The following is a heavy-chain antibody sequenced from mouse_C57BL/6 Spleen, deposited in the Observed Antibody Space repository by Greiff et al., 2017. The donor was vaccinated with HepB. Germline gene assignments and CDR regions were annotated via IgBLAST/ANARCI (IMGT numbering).Heavy chain of an antibody. D-gene: IGHD1-1*01. J-gene: IGHJ1*03. V-gene: IGHV3-6*01. Sequence: DVKLQESGPGLVKPSQSLSLTCSVTGYSITSGYYWNWIRQFPGNKLEWMGYISYDGSNNYNPSLKNRISITRDTSKNQFFLKLNSVTTEDTATYYCARGELRYWYFDVWGTGTTVTVSS. CDR3: ARGELRYWYFDV. CDR1: GYSITSGYY. CDR2: ISYDGSN.